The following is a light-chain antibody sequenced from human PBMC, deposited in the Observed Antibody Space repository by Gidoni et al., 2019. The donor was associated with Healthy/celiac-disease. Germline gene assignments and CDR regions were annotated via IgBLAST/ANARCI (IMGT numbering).Light chain of an antibody. Sequence: QPVLTQPPSGSGAQGQRVTISGTGSSSNIGAGYDVHWSQQLPETAPKLLICGNSNRPSGFPARFSSSKSGTSASLAITGLPAEDEADYYCQSYDSCLSGSVFGGGTKLTVL. J-gene: IGLJ3*02. CDR2: GNS. CDR3: QSYDSCLSGSV. V-gene: IGLV1-40*01. CDR1: SSNIGAGYD.